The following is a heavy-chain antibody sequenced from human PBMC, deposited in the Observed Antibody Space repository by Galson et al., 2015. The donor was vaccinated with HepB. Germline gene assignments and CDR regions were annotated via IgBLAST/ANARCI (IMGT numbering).Heavy chain of an antibody. Sequence: PALVKPTQTLTLTCTFSGFSLSTSGVGVGWVRHPPGKALEWLAVIYWDDDKRYNPSLENRPTISKGTSNSHVVLTLTNVDPADTATYFCGNRRHDSSGNWDNGYFDLWGRGTLVTVSS. CDR1: GFSLSTSGVG. J-gene: IGHJ2*01. CDR3: GNRRHDSSGNWDNGYFDL. V-gene: IGHV2-5*02. CDR2: IYWDDDK. D-gene: IGHD1/OR15-1a*01.